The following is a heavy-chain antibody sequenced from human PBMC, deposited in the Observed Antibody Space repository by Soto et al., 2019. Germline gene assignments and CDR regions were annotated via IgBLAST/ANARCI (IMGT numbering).Heavy chain of an antibody. J-gene: IGHJ3*01. CDR2: LNADGSAT. CDR1: GFTLTTFW. D-gene: IGHD3-3*01. V-gene: IGHV3-7*01. CDR3: VTSPRFGAFDG. Sequence: PGGTLRLSCAPAGFTLTTFWMPWDRQAPGNQPDPLPNLNADGSATGYVDSVKGRLTISRDNAKNSWYIQMNNRRGENTAAHCCVTSPRFGAFDGWRPGTMVTVSS.